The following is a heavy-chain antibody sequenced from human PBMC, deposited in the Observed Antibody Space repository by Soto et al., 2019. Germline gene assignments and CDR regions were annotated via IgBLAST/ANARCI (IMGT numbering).Heavy chain of an antibody. J-gene: IGHJ4*02. V-gene: IGHV1-18*01. D-gene: IGHD3-22*01. CDR1: GYTFTSYG. CDR2: ISAYNGNT. CDR3: ARGRGDITMILVARGDFDY. Sequence: VASVKVSCKASGYTFTSYGISWVRQAPGQGLEWMGWISAYNGNTNYAQKLQGRVTMTTDTSTSTAYMELSSLRSEDTAVYYCARGRGDITMILVARGDFDYWGQGTLVTVSS.